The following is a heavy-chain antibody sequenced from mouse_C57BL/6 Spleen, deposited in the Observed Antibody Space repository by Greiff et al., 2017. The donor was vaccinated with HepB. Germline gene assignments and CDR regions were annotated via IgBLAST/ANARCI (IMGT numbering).Heavy chain of an antibody. CDR3: AIEHYYGSSFYWYFDV. J-gene: IGHJ1*03. CDR2: INPNYGTT. V-gene: IGHV1-39*01. CDR1: GYSFTDYN. D-gene: IGHD1-1*01. Sequence: EVQLQQSGPELVKPGASVKISCKASGYSFTDYNMNWVKQSNGKSLEWIGVINPNYGTTSYNQKFKGKATLTVDQSSSTAYMQLNSLTSEDSAVYYCAIEHYYGSSFYWYFDVWGTGTTVTVSS.